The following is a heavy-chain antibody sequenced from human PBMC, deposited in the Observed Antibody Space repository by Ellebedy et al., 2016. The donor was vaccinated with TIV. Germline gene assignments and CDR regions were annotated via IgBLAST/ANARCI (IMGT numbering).Heavy chain of an antibody. CDR1: GLSFGDYC. D-gene: IGHD3-10*01. CDR3: GRWRITGSYSRNWDH. Sequence: GESLMISCAASGLSFGDYCWSWVRQVPGRGLEWVSGISRIGDNTGYPDSVRGRFTIPSNKAKNTLWLQMNGLRVEDSALDFCGRWRITGSYSRNWDHWGLGTLVTGSS. J-gene: IGHJ4*02. V-gene: IGHV3-20*04. CDR2: ISRIGDNT.